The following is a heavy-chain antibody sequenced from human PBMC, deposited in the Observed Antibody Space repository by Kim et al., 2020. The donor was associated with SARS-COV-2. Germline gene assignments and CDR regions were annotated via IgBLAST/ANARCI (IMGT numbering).Heavy chain of an antibody. Sequence: GGSLRLSCSVSGFTFSTYAMSWARQAPGKGLEWVSGINDGGGYTYYADSVKGRFTIFRYNSKNTLYLQMNSLRGDDTAVYYCAKGSSGFRPYYFDYWGQGTLVTVSS. CDR3: AKGSSGFRPYYFDY. J-gene: IGHJ4*02. CDR2: INDGGGYT. D-gene: IGHD3-22*01. CDR1: GFTFSTYA. V-gene: IGHV3-23*01.